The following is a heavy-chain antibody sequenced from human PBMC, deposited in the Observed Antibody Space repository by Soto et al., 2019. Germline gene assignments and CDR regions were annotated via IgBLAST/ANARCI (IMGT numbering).Heavy chain of an antibody. D-gene: IGHD6-13*01. CDR2: ISASNVNI. CDR3: AIALPYSSSGDS. Sequence: QVQLVQSGAEVKKPGASVRVSCKASGYTFTTYGISWVRQAPGQGLEWMGWISASNVNIYYGQKVQGRVTMTTDSFTSTAYMELSSLTSDDTAVYYCAIALPYSSSGDSWGRGTLVSVSS. V-gene: IGHV1-18*01. J-gene: IGHJ4*02. CDR1: GYTFTTYG.